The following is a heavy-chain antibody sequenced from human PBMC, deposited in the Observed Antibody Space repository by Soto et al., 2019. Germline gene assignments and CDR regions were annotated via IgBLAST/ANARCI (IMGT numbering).Heavy chain of an antibody. CDR3: ARSSNWYFDY. J-gene: IGHJ4*02. V-gene: IGHV4-39*01. Sequence: QLHLQESGPGLVKPSETLSLTCTVSGGSISSSTHDWGWIRQPPGKGLEWIGSIYYSGTTYYNPSLKSRITISLDTSKNQFDLNLRSVTAADTAVYYCARSSNWYFDYWGQGTLVTVSS. CDR1: GGSISSSTHD. CDR2: IYYSGTT. D-gene: IGHD6-13*01.